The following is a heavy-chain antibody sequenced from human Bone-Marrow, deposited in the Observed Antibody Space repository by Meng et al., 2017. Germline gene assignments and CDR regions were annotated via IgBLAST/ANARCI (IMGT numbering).Heavy chain of an antibody. J-gene: IGHJ4*02. D-gene: IGHD2-8*02. CDR1: GFTFSSYN. V-gene: IGHV3-74*03. Sequence: ESLMISSAVSGFTFSSYNMHWVRQTPGEGLVWVSRINNDASSTTYADSVKGRFTIAGDDAKNTVYLHRNSLRAEDTAVYYWARDAYWVIFDYWGQGTLVTVSS. CDR2: INNDASST. CDR3: ARDAYWVIFDY.